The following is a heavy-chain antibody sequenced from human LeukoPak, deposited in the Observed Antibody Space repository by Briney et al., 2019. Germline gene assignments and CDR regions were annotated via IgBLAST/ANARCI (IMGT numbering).Heavy chain of an antibody. Sequence: KTSETLSRTCTVSGGSISSSSYYWGWIRQPPGKGLEWIGSTYYSGSTYYNPSLKSRVTISVDTSKNQFSLKLSSVTAADTAVYYCARGLPAAINDCWGQGTLVTVSS. V-gene: IGHV4-39*01. CDR2: TYYSGST. CDR3: ARGLPAAINDC. D-gene: IGHD2-2*01. J-gene: IGHJ4*02. CDR1: GGSISSSSYY.